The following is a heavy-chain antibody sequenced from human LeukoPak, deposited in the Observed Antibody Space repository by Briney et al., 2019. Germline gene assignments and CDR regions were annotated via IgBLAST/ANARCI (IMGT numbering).Heavy chain of an antibody. J-gene: IGHJ4*02. CDR2: INWNGGST. V-gene: IGHV3-20*04. CDR1: GFTFDDYG. CDR3: ARESHSGYYVGYFDY. Sequence: GGSLRLSCAASGFTFDDYGMSWVRQAPGKGLEWVSGINWNGGSTGYADSVKGRFTISRDNAKNSLYLQMNSLRAEDTALYYCARESHSGYYVGYFDYWGQGTLVTVSS. D-gene: IGHD3-22*01.